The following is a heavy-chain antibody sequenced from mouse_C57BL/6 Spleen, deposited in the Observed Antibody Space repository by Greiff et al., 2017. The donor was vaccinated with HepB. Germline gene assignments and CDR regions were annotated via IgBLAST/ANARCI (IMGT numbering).Heavy chain of an antibody. CDR1: GYTFTSYW. V-gene: IGHV1-5*01. CDR3: TRSYYGNLYAMDY. J-gene: IGHJ4*01. D-gene: IGHD2-10*01. CDR2: IYPGNSDT. Sequence: VQLQQSGTVLARPGASVKMSCKTSGYTFTSYWMHWVKQRPGQGLEWIGAIYPGNSDTSYNQKFKGKAKLTAVTSASTAYMELSSLTNEDSAVYYCTRSYYGNLYAMDYWGQGTSVTVSS.